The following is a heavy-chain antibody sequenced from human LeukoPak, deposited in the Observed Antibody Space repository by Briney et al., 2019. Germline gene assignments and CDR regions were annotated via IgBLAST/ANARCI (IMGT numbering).Heavy chain of an antibody. Sequence: SETLSLTCTVSGGSISIYYWSWIRQPPGKGLEWIGYIYYSGSTNYNPSLKSRVTISVDTSKNQFSLKLSSVTAADTAVYYCARAIYYYDSSGYFDWGQGTLVTVSS. CDR1: GGSISIYY. J-gene: IGHJ4*02. D-gene: IGHD3-22*01. V-gene: IGHV4-59*01. CDR2: IYYSGST. CDR3: ARAIYYYDSSGYFD.